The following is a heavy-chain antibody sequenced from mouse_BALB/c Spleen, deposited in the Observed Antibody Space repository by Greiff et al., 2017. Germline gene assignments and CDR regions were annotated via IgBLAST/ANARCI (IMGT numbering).Heavy chain of an antibody. CDR2: ISDGGSYT. CDR3: ARGDYDRYYYAMDY. V-gene: IGHV5-4*02. J-gene: IGHJ4*01. CDR1: GFTFSDYY. D-gene: IGHD2-4*01. Sequence: EVQGVESGGGLVKPGGSLKLSCAASGFTFSDYYMYWVRQTPEKRLEWVATISDGGSYTYYPDSVKGRFTISRDNAKNNLYLQMSSLKSEDTAMYYCARGDYDRYYYAMDYWGQGTSVTVSS.